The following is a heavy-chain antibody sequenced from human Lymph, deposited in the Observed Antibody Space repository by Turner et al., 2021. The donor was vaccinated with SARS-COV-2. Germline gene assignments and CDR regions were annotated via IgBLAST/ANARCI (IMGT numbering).Heavy chain of an antibody. V-gene: IGHV3-53*04. J-gene: IGHJ6*02. CDR1: VLTVSSNY. D-gene: IGHD5-18*01. CDR2: IYSGGST. CDR3: ARDLDTAGGMDV. Sequence: EVQLVASGGGLVQPWGSVSLSCAASVLTVSSNYMNSLRQAPGTGLEWVSVIYSGGSTYYADSVKGRVTISRHNSKNTLYLQMNSLRAEDTAVYYCARDLDTAGGMDVWGQGTTVTVSS.